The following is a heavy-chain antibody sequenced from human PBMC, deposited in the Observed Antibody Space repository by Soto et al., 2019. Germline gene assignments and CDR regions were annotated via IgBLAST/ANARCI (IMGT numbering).Heavy chain of an antibody. CDR1: GGSISSSSYY. Sequence: QLQLQESGPGLVKPSETLSLTCTVSGGSISSSSYYWGWIRQPPGKGLEWIGSIYYSGSTYYNPSLKSRVTISVDTSKNQFSLKLSSVTAADTAVYYCARTMGRGVMGSFDYWGQGTLVTVSS. D-gene: IGHD3-10*01. J-gene: IGHJ4*02. CDR3: ARTMGRGVMGSFDY. V-gene: IGHV4-39*01. CDR2: IYYSGST.